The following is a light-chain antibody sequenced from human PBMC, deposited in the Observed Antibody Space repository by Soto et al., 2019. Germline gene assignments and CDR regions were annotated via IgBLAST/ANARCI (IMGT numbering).Light chain of an antibody. Sequence: QSVLTQPPSASGTPGQRVTISCSGSSSNIGSSTVNWYQQLPGTAPKLLIYSNNQRPSGVPDRFSGSKSGTSASLAISGLQSEDEPDYYCAAWDDSLNGYVIGTGTKLTVL. CDR1: SSNIGSST. J-gene: IGLJ1*01. CDR2: SNN. CDR3: AAWDDSLNGYV. V-gene: IGLV1-44*01.